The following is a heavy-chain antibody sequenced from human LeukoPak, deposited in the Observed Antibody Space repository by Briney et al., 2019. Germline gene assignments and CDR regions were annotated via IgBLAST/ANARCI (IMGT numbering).Heavy chain of an antibody. J-gene: IGHJ4*02. CDR1: GGSISSGGYY. Sequence: SETLSLTCTVSGGSISSGGYYWSWIRQPPGKGLEWIGYIYYSGSTNYNPSLKSRVTISVDTSKNQFSLKLSSVTAADTAVYYCARGEGPAVGYFDYWGQGTLVTVSS. V-gene: IGHV4-61*08. CDR2: IYYSGST. CDR3: ARGEGPAVGYFDY. D-gene: IGHD1-26*01.